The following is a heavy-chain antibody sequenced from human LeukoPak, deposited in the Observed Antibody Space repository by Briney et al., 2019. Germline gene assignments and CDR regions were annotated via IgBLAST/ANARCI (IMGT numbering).Heavy chain of an antibody. CDR2: ISYDGSNK. D-gene: IGHD6-13*01. J-gene: IGHJ5*02. V-gene: IGHV3-30*18. Sequence: GGSLRLSCAASGFTFSSYGMHWVRQAPGKGLEWVAVISYDGSNKYYADSVKGRFTISRDNSKNTLYLQMNSLRAEDTAVYYCAKDLVAAAAWGQGTLVTVSS. CDR1: GFTFSSYG. CDR3: AKDLVAAAA.